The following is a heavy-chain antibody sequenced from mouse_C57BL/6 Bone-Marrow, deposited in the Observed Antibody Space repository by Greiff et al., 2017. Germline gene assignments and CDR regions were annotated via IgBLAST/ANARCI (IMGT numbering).Heavy chain of an antibody. V-gene: IGHV1-4*01. CDR2: INPSSGYT. CDR1: GYTFTSYT. D-gene: IGHD1-1*01. Sequence: VQLQQSGAELARPGASVKMSCKASGYTFTSYTMHWVKQRPGQGLEWIGYINPSSGYTKYNQKFKDKVTLTADKSSSTAYMQLSSLTSEDSAVYYCAYYGSKGYWGQGTTLTVSS. J-gene: IGHJ2*01. CDR3: AYYGSKGY.